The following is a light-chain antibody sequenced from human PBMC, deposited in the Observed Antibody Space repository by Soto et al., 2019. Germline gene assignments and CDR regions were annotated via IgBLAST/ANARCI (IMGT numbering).Light chain of an antibody. V-gene: IGKV3-20*01. J-gene: IGKJ1*01. CDR2: DTS. CDR1: QSVSSSY. Sequence: EIPLTQSPGTLSLSPGERATLSCRASQSVSSSYLAWYQQKPGQAPRLLIYDTSTRATGVPARFSGSGSGTDFTLTISRLEHADFAVYYCQQYGSSCTWTFGQGTKVDIK. CDR3: QQYGSSCTWT.